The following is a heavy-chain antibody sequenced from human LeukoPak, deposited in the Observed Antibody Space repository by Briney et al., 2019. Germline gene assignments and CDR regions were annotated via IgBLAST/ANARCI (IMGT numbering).Heavy chain of an antibody. D-gene: IGHD6-6*01. Sequence: PGGSLRLSCAASGFTFDDYAMHWVRQAPGKGLEWVSLISGDGGRTYYADSVKGRFTISRDNSKNTLCLQMDSLRAEDTAAYYCARAGYSSSETLDYWGQGTLVTVSS. CDR3: ARAGYSSSETLDY. CDR2: ISGDGGRT. CDR1: GFTFDDYA. J-gene: IGHJ4*02. V-gene: IGHV3-43*02.